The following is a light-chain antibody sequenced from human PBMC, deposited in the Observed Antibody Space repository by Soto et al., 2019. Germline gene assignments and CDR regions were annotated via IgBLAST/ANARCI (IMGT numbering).Light chain of an antibody. V-gene: IGLV2-23*02. Sequence: QSALTQPASVSRSPGQSITISCTRNSSDVGSYNFVSWYQQHPGKVPKVMIYEVSKRPSGVSDRFSGSKSGNTASLTISWLQAEHEADYYCCADAGRSTYVFGTGTKVT. CDR2: EVS. CDR3: CADAGRSTYV. J-gene: IGLJ1*01. CDR1: SSDVGSYNF.